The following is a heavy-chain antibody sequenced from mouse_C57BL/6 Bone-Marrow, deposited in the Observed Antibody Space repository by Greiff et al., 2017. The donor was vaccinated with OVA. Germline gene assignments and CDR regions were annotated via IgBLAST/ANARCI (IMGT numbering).Heavy chain of an antibody. Sequence: VQLQQSGAELVKPGASVKLSCKASGYTFTSYWMHWVKQRPGRGLEWIGRIDPNSGGTKYTEKFKSKATLTVDKHSSTAYMQLSSLADEEAAVYCCARGRCTVVSYYLDYWGQGTTLTVSS. J-gene: IGHJ2*01. CDR3: ARGRCTVVSYYLDY. CDR2: IDPNSGGT. CDR1: GYTFTSYW. D-gene: IGHD1-1*01. V-gene: IGHV1-72*01.